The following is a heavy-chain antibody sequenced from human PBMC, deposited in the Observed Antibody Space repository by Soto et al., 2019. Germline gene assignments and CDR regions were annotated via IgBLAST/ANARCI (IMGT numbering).Heavy chain of an antibody. V-gene: IGHV3-30*04. D-gene: IGHD3-9*01. CDR3: AKDGVIITFAARHFDY. Sequence: GGSLRLSCAASGFTFSYYPMHWVRQAPGKGLEWVAVISFDGSNKYYADSVKGRFTISRDNSKNTLYLQMNSLRAEDTAVYYCAKDGVIITFAARHFDYWGQGTLVTVSS. CDR1: GFTFSYYP. J-gene: IGHJ4*02. CDR2: ISFDGSNK.